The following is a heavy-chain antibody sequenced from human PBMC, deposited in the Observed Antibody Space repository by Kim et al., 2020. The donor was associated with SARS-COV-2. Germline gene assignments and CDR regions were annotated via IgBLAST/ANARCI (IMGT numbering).Heavy chain of an antibody. V-gene: IGHV4-59*08. J-gene: IGHJ4*02. CDR2: IYYSGST. D-gene: IGHD6-13*01. CDR3: ARLTKGGSSSWSSFDY. Sequence: SETLSLTCTVSGGSISSYYWSWIRQPPGKGLEWIGYIYYSGSTNYNPSLKSRVTISVDTSKNQFSLKLSSVTAADTAVYYCARLTKGGSSSWSSFDYWGQGTLVTVSS. CDR1: GGSISSYY.